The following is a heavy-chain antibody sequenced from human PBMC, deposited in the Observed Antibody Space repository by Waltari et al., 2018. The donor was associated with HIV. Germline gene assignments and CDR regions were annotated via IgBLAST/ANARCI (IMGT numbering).Heavy chain of an antibody. J-gene: IGHJ5*02. CDR1: GFSFGDYP. V-gene: IGHV3-30*01. CDR2: VIYDGSNE. CDR3: ATNSGSYRQGWFDP. Sequence: QVQLVESGVGVVQPGTSMTLSCAASGFSFGDYPMHWVRQPPGKGLEWVASVIYDGSNEDYADSVTGRFTVSRDNSKNTLYLQMDSLRPEDTAVYYCATNSGSYRQGWFDPWGQGTQVTVSS. D-gene: IGHD1-26*01.